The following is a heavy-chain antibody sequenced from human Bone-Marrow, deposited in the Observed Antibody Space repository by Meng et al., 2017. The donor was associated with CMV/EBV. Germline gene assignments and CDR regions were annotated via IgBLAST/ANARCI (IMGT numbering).Heavy chain of an antibody. J-gene: IGHJ6*02. V-gene: IGHV3-23*01. D-gene: IGHD3-16*01. Sequence: ALRLSCAASGFTFSSYAMSWVRQAPGKGLEWVSAISGSGGSTYYADSVKGRFTISRDNAKNSLYLQMNSLRAEDTAVYYCARDLSVLGPRYYYGMDVWGQGTTVTVSS. CDR3: ARDLSVLGPRYYYGMDV. CDR1: GFTFSSYA. CDR2: ISGSGGST.